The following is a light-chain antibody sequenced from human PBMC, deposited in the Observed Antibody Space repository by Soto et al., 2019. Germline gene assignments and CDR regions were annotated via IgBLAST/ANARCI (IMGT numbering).Light chain of an antibody. CDR1: QSVSSY. J-gene: IGKJ5*01. CDR2: DAS. V-gene: IGKV3-20*01. Sequence: EIVLTQSPATLSLSPGEIATLSCRASQSVSSYLAWYQQKPGQAPRLLIYDASNRATGIPDRFSGSGSGTDFTLTISRLEPEDFAVYYCQQYGTSRHGTFGQGTRLEIK. CDR3: QQYGTSRHGT.